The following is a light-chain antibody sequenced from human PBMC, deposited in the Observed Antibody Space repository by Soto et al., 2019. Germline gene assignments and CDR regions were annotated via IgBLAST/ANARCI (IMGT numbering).Light chain of an antibody. CDR1: QSVSSN. J-gene: IGKJ5*01. CDR3: QQYNNWASIT. Sequence: EIVMTQSPATLSVSPGERATLSCRASQSVSSNLAWYQQKPGQAPRLLIYGASNRATGIPARFSGSGSGTEFTLTISRLQSEDFAVYYCQQYNNWASITVGQGTRLEIK. CDR2: GAS. V-gene: IGKV3-15*01.